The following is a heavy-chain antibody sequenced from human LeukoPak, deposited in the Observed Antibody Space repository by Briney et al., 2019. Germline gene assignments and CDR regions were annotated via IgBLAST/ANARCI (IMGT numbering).Heavy chain of an antibody. D-gene: IGHD3-10*01. V-gene: IGHV1-2*02. CDR2: INPNSGGT. J-gene: IGHJ4*02. Sequence: ASVKVSCKASGYSFTVYYMHWVRQAPGQRLEWMGWINPNSGGTNYAQKFQGRVTMTRDTSISTAYMELSRLRSDDTAVYYCARAIWFGEGHDYWGQGTLVTVSS. CDR1: GYSFTVYY. CDR3: ARAIWFGEGHDY.